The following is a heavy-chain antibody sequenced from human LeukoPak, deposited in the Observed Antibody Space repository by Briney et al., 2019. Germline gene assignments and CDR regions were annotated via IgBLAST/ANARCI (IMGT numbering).Heavy chain of an antibody. D-gene: IGHD3-10*01. Sequence: GGCLRLSCAASGFTFSTNPMSWVRQAPGKGLGWVSAISPDNTYYADSVKGLLTISRDDSKNTVYLQMNSPRAEDTARYYCVKEHVDRAFTRSFEIWGQGTVVTVSS. CDR1: GFTFSTNP. V-gene: IGHV3-23*01. J-gene: IGHJ3*02. CDR3: VKEHVDRAFTRSFEI. CDR2: ISPDNT.